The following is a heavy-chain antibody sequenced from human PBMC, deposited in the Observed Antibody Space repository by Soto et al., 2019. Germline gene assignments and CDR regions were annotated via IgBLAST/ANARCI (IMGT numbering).Heavy chain of an antibody. CDR1: GFTFSTYA. CDR2: ITGGGGRGT. D-gene: IGHD3-10*01. Sequence: EVQLLESGGGLVQPGGSLRLSCAASGFTFSTYAMRWVRQAPGKGLEWVSSITGGGGRGTYYGDSVKGRFTITRDDPKATLYLQMESLRADDTPVYYCAKCHHNSGGSNGGMDVWGQGTTVTVSS. CDR3: AKCHHNSGGSNGGMDV. J-gene: IGHJ6*02. V-gene: IGHV3-23*01.